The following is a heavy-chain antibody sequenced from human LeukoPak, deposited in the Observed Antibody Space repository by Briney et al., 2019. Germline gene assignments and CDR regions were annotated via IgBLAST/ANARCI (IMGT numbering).Heavy chain of an antibody. CDR1: GGSISSSSYY. Sequence: TSETLSLTCTVSGGSISSSSYYWGWIRQPPGKGLEWIGSIYYSGSTYYNPSLKSRVTISVDTSKNQFSLKLSSVTAADTAVYYCAGGSYYYMNVWGKGTTVTISS. J-gene: IGHJ6*03. V-gene: IGHV4-39*01. D-gene: IGHD3-16*01. CDR3: AGGSYYYMNV. CDR2: IYYSGST.